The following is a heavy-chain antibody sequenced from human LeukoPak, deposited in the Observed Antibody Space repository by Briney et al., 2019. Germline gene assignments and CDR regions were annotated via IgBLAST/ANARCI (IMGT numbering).Heavy chain of an antibody. V-gene: IGHV1-2*02. CDR2: HPNNGAT. Sequence: HPNNGATNYAQKFQGRITLTRDPSVSTAYMELSSLTSDDTAVYFCARWQEGSGTYYIDHWGQGTLVXVS. J-gene: IGHJ4*02. D-gene: IGHD3-10*01. CDR3: ARWQEGSGTYYIDH.